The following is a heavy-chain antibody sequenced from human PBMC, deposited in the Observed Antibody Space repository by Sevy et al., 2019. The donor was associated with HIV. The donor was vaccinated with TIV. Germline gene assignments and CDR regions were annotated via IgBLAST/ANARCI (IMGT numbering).Heavy chain of an antibody. V-gene: IGHV3-7*01. CDR1: GFTFATYW. CDR3: ARALADWGSFHYSS. Sequence: GGSLRHSCAASGFTFATYWMTWVRQAPGKGLEWVAYIKQDGTDKYYVDSVRGRFAISRDNAKNSLYLHMSGLRAEDTAVYYCARALADWGSFHYSSWGRGTLVTVSS. D-gene: IGHD3-16*02. CDR2: IKQDGTDK. J-gene: IGHJ4*02.